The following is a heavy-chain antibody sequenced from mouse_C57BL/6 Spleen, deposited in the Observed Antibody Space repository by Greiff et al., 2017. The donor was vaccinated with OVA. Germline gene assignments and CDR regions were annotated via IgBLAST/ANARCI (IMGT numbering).Heavy chain of an antibody. CDR2: ISSGGDYI. V-gene: IGHV5-9-1*02. Sequence: EVKVVESGEGLVKPGGSLKLSCAASGFTFSSYAMSWVRQTPEKRLEWVAYISSGGDYIYYADTVKGRFTISRDNARNTLYLQMSSLKSEDTAMYYCTRVDYDYEGAYWGQGTLVTVSA. CDR1: GFTFSSYA. J-gene: IGHJ3*01. CDR3: TRVDYDYEGAY. D-gene: IGHD2-4*01.